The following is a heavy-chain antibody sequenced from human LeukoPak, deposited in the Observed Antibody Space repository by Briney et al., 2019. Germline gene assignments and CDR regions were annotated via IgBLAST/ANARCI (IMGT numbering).Heavy chain of an antibody. Sequence: ASVKVSCKASGYTFTSNYDINWVRQAPGQGLEWMGIINPSGGSTSYAQKFQGRVTMTRDTSTSTVYMELSSLRSEDTAVYYCARASYYDFWSGYLPLTHYFDYWGQGTLVTVSS. CDR1: GYTFTSNY. D-gene: IGHD3-3*01. CDR2: INPSGGST. J-gene: IGHJ4*02. CDR3: ARASYYDFWSGYLPLTHYFDY. V-gene: IGHV1-46*01.